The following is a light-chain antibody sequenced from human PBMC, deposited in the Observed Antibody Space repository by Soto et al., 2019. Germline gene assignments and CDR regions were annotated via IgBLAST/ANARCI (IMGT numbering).Light chain of an antibody. V-gene: IGLV2-14*01. CDR3: SSRTTSNPYV. J-gene: IGLJ1*01. Sequence: QSALTQPASVSGSPGQSITISCSGTSRDIGAYNSVSWYQQHPGKAPKLMIYEVSNRPSGVSNRFSASKSGNTASLTISGLQAEDEADYYCSSRTTSNPYVFGTGTKVTVL. CDR2: EVS. CDR1: SRDIGAYNS.